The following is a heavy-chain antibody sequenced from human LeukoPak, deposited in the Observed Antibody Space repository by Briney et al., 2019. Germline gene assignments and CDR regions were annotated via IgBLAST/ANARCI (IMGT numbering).Heavy chain of an antibody. CDR1: GFTFSSYA. CDR3: ARVGSGSYYGY. J-gene: IGHJ4*02. V-gene: IGHV3-23*01. Sequence: GGSPRLSCAASGFTFSSYALSWVRQAPGKGLEWVSGITDSGTGTYYADSVKGRFTISRDNSKNTLYLQMNSLRAEDTAVYYCARVGSGSYYGYWGQGTLVTVSS. D-gene: IGHD1-26*01. CDR2: ITDSGTGT.